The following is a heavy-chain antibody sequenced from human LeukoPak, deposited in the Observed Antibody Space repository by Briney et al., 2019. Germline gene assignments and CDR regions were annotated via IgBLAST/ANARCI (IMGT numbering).Heavy chain of an antibody. CDR1: GGTFSSYA. D-gene: IGHD3-10*01. V-gene: IGHV1-69*04. Sequence: EASVKVSCKASGGTFSSYAISWVRQAPGQGLEWMGRTIPIFGIANYAQKFQGRVTITADKSTSTAYMELSSLRSEDTAVYYCAYDTYGSGSYYEDYWGQGTLVTVSS. CDR3: AYDTYGSGSYYEDY. J-gene: IGHJ4*02. CDR2: TIPIFGIA.